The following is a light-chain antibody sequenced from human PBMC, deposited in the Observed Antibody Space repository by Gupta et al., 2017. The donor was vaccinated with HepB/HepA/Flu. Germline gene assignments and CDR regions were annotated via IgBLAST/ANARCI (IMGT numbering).Light chain of an antibody. CDR2: WAS. CDR1: QSILYNSNNKNY. J-gene: IGKJ2*02. Sequence: DIVMTQSPDSLAVSLGERATINCKSSQSILYNSNNKNYLAWYQQKPGQPPKLLINWASTRKYGVPDSFSGNGSGTDFTLTISNRQAEDVADYYCQQDVSFPCIFGQGTKMDIK. CDR3: QQDVSFPCI. V-gene: IGKV4-1*01.